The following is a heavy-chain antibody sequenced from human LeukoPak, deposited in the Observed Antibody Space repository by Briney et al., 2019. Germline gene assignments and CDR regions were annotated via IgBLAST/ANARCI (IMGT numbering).Heavy chain of an antibody. D-gene: IGHD3-10*01. CDR1: GDSISSGDYS. CDR2: IYYSGST. Sequence: SQTLSLTCAVSGDSISSGDYSWSWIRQPPGKGLEWIGYIYYSGSTYCNPSLKSRVSISIDGSKNQFSPKLTSVTAADTAVYYCARNSGSYVVFNYWGQGTLVTVSS. J-gene: IGHJ4*02. V-gene: IGHV4-30-2*01. CDR3: ARNSGSYVVFNY.